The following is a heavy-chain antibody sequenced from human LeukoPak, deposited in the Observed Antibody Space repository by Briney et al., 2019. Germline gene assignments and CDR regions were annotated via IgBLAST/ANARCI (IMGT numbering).Heavy chain of an antibody. CDR3: ARGGYYYDSSGYSLDY. D-gene: IGHD3-22*01. J-gene: IGHJ4*02. CDR1: GGSISSGSYY. V-gene: IGHV4-61*02. CDR2: IYTSGST. Sequence: PSQTLSLTCTVSGGSISSGSYYWSWIRQPAGKGLEWIGRIYTSGSTNYNPSLKSRVTISVDTSKNQFSLKLSSVTAADTAVYYCARGGYYYDSSGYSLDYWGQGTLVTVSS.